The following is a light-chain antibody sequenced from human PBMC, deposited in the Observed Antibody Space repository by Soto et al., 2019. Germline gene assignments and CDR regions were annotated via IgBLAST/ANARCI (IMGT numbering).Light chain of an antibody. J-gene: IGKJ5*01. V-gene: IGKV3-20*01. CDR2: GAS. CDR3: QQYGTSPIT. CDR1: QSVSSSY. Sequence: EIVLTQSPGTLSLSPGERATFSCSASQSVSSSYIAWYQQKPGQPPSLLIYGASSRASGIPDRFSGSGSGTDFTLTISRLEPEDFAVFYCQQYGTSPITFGQGTRLEIK.